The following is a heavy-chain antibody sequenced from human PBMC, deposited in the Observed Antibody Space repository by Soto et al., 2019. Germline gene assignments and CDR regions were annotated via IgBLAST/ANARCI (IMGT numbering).Heavy chain of an antibody. CDR2: ISGSGGST. Sequence: GGSLRLSCAASGFTFSSYAMSWVRQAPGRGLEWVSAISGSGGSTYYADSVKGRFTISRDSSKNTLYLQMNSLRAEDTAVYYCAKDRNGSYSDYWGQGTLVTVSS. CDR3: AKDRNGSYSDY. CDR1: GFTFSSYA. V-gene: IGHV3-23*01. J-gene: IGHJ4*02. D-gene: IGHD1-26*01.